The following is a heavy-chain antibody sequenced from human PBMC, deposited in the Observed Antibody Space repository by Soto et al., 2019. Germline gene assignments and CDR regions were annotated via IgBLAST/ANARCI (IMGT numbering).Heavy chain of an antibody. J-gene: IGHJ3*02. CDR2: IFYTGRT. Sequence: ASETLSLTCTVSGGSISISTHYWGWIRQTPGKGLEWIGNIFYTGRTYYNPSLKSRLSISVDTSKKQFSLNLSSVTAADTAVYYCARLSSAWSWAAFDIWGQGTMVTVSS. CDR3: ARLSSAWSWAAFDI. CDR1: GGSISISTHY. D-gene: IGHD6-19*01. V-gene: IGHV4-39*01.